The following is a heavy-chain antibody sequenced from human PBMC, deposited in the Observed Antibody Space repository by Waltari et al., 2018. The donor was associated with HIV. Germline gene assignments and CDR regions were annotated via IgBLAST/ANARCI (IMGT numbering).Heavy chain of an antibody. V-gene: IGHV4-39*01. D-gene: IGHD6-13*01. CDR3: ARLPIGSSLDY. CDR2: IYYSGST. J-gene: IGHJ4*02. CDR1: GGSISSSSYY. Sequence: QLQLQESGPGLVKPSETLSLTCTVSGGSISSSSYYWGWIRQPPGKGLEWIGSIYYSGSTYYNPSLKSRVTISVDTSKNQFSLKLSSVTAADTAVYYCARLPIGSSLDYWGQGTLVTVSS.